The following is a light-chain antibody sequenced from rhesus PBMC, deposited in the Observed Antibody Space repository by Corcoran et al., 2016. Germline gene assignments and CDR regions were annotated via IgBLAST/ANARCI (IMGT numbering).Light chain of an antibody. CDR2: KAS. J-gene: IGKJ4*01. V-gene: IGKV1-74*01. CDR1: ENVNNY. Sequence: DIQMTQSPSSLSASVGDRVTITCRASENVNNYLTWYQQTPGKATKRLNYKASTLQNGVPSRFSGSGVGTDYTFTISSLQAEDGATYYCQHGYGTPLTFGGGTKVELK. CDR3: QHGYGTPLT.